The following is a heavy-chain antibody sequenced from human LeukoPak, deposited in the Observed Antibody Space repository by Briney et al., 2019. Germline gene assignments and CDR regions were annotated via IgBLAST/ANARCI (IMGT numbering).Heavy chain of an antibody. CDR1: GFTFSSYW. Sequence: GGSLRLSCAASGFTFSSYWMSWVRQAPGKGLEWVANIKQDGSDKYYVDSVKGRFTISRDNAKNSLYLQMNSLRAEDTAVYYCARDNYYDSSGHYNGNWFDPWGRGTLVTVSP. J-gene: IGHJ5*02. CDR2: IKQDGSDK. D-gene: IGHD3-22*01. CDR3: ARDNYYDSSGHYNGNWFDP. V-gene: IGHV3-7*01.